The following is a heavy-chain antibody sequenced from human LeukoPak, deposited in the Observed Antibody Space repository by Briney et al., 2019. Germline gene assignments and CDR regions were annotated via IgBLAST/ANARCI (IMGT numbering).Heavy chain of an antibody. Sequence: PSETLSLTCTVSGDSITTYYWSWIRQSPGQGLEWIAYIFYRGTTTYNPSLKSRITISVDTSETQFSLRLSSVTAADTAVYYSVSSSPRYCTGGTCYSSRGFDYWGQGMLVTVSS. V-gene: IGHV4-59*01. CDR1: GDSITTYY. D-gene: IGHD2-15*01. J-gene: IGHJ4*02. CDR3: VSSSPRYCTGGTCYSSRGFDY. CDR2: IFYRGTT.